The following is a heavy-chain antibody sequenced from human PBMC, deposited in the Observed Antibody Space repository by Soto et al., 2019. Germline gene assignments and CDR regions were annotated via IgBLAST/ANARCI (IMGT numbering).Heavy chain of an antibody. V-gene: IGHV1-69*13. CDR2: IIPIFGTA. D-gene: IGHD3-22*01. Sequence: SVKVSCKASGGTFSSYAISWVRQAPGQGLEWMGGIIPIFGTANYAQKFQGRVTITADESTSTAYMELSSLRSEDTAVYYCARGYDSSGYYKHRRYYFDYWGQGTLVTVSS. CDR3: ARGYDSSGYYKHRRYYFDY. CDR1: GGTFSSYA. J-gene: IGHJ4*02.